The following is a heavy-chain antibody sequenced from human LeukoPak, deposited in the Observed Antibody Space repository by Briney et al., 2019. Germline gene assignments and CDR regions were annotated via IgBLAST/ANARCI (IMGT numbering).Heavy chain of an antibody. V-gene: IGHV1-69*05. D-gene: IGHD3-10*01. Sequence: SVKVSCKASGGTLSSYAISWVRQAPGQGLEWMGRIIPIFGTANYAQKFQGRVTITTDESTSTAYMELSSLRSEDTAVYYCARDSGEGDFDYWGQGTLVTVSS. CDR2: IIPIFGTA. CDR1: GGTLSSYA. CDR3: ARDSGEGDFDY. J-gene: IGHJ4*02.